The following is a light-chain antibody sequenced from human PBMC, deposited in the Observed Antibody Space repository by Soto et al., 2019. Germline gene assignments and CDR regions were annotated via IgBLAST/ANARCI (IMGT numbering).Light chain of an antibody. V-gene: IGLV2-14*03. J-gene: IGLJ1*01. Sequence: QSVLTQPASVSGSPGQSITISCTGTSSDVGAYTFVSWYQQHPDKVPKLMIFDVSRRPSGVSDRFSGSKSGNTASLTISGLQPEDEADYSCSSYTSSSTHVFGSGTKLTVL. CDR3: SSYTSSSTHV. CDR1: SSDVGAYTF. CDR2: DVS.